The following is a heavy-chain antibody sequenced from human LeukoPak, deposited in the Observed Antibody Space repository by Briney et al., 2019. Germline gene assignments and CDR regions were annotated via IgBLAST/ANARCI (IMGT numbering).Heavy chain of an antibody. D-gene: IGHD2-2*01. J-gene: IGHJ3*02. CDR2: ISYDGSNK. V-gene: IGHV3-30-3*01. CDR1: GFTFSSYA. CDR3: ARDFGYQLLWVAFDI. Sequence: PGRSLRLSCAASGFTFSSYAMHWVRQAPGKGLEWVAVISYDGSNKYYADSVKGRFTISRDNAKNSLYLQMNSLRAEDTAVYYCARDFGYQLLWVAFDIWGQGTMVTVSS.